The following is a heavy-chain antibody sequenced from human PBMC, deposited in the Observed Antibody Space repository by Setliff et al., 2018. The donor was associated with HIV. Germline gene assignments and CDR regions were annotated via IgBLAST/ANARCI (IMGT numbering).Heavy chain of an antibody. V-gene: IGHV4-31*03. J-gene: IGHJ5*02. CDR2: IHNSGST. CDR1: GGSISSGDNY. D-gene: IGHD4-17*01. Sequence: PSETLSLTCNVSGGSISSGDNYWSWIRQHPGQGLEWIGYIHNSGSTYYNPSLKSRITISVDTSKNQFSLRLTSVTAADTAVYYCARSPNGWTVWLDPWGQGTLVTVSS. CDR3: ARSPNGWTVWLDP.